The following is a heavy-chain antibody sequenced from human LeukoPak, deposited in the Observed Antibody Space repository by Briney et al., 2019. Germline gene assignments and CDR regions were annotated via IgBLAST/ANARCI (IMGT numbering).Heavy chain of an antibody. Sequence: GGSLRLSCAASGFTFDDYAMHWVRQAPGKGLEWVSGISWNSGSIGYADSVKGRFTISRDNAKNSLYLQMNSLRAEDTALYYCAKASSSWTFAYFDYWGQGTLVTVSS. D-gene: IGHD6-13*01. J-gene: IGHJ4*02. CDR3: AKASSSWTFAYFDY. V-gene: IGHV3-9*01. CDR2: ISWNSGSI. CDR1: GFTFDDYA.